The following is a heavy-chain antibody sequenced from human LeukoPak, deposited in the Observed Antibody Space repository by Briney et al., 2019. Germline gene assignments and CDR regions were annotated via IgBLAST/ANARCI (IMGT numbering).Heavy chain of an antibody. V-gene: IGHV1-2*06. D-gene: IGHD2-15*01. J-gene: IGHJ4*02. CDR3: AGARAVQGYCSGGRCYINDS. CDR2: ISSDSGGT. Sequence: VKVSCKASVYNFIGYYMEGVRQARGQGLEWMGRISSDSGGTNYAQKFQGRVTMTRDTSISAAYLEVTRLTSDDTAVYYGAGARAVQGYCSGGRCYINDSWGQGTLVTVSS. CDR1: VYNFIGYY.